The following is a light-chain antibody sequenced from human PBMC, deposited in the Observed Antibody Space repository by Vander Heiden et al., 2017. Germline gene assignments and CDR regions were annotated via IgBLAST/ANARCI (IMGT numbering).Light chain of an antibody. Sequence: DNQMTQSPSTLSASVGDRVTITCRASQSISSWLAWYQQKPGKAPKLLIYKASSLESGVPSRFSGSGSGTEFTLTISSLHPDDFATYYCQQDNSYSNTFGQGTKVEIK. CDR3: QQDNSYSNT. CDR2: KAS. V-gene: IGKV1-5*03. CDR1: QSISSW. J-gene: IGKJ2*01.